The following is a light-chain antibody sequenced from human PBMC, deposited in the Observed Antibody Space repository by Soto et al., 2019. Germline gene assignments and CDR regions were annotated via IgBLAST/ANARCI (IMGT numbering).Light chain of an antibody. V-gene: IGLV2-8*01. CDR1: SSDVGGYNY. J-gene: IGLJ1*01. CDR2: EVS. CDR3: SSYAGSNA. Sequence: QSVLTQLPSASGSPGQSGTISFTGTSSDVGGYNYVSWYQQHPGKAPKLMIYEVSKRPSGVPDRFSGSKSGNTASLTVSGLQAEDEADYYCSSYAGSNAFGTGTKVTVL.